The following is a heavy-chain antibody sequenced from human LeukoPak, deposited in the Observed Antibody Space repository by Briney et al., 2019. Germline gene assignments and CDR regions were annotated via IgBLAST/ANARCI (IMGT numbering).Heavy chain of an antibody. CDR3: ARPAYSSSLSSHFDP. CDR2: IHPRVCDI. V-gene: IGHV5-51*01. Sequence: GESVKVSCEGSGYSFSTLWIAWGRQIPGKRLEWIGSIHPRVCDIRHSPSFQGQVTISADNSISTAYLQWSSLKASDTAMYYCARPAYSSSLSSHFDPWGQGTLVTVSS. D-gene: IGHD6-13*01. J-gene: IGHJ5*02. CDR1: GYSFSTLW.